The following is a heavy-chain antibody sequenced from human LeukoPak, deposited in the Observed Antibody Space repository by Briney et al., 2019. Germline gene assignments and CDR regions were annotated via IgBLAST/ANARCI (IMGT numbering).Heavy chain of an antibody. Sequence: GESLQSSCKASGYNFADYWIAWVRQMPGRGLEWVGIIYPGDSDTAYGPSFRGQVTISVDTPISTVYLQFKSLNTSDTAMYYCARDPSTGWKDFDYFGQGTPVTVSS. D-gene: IGHD2-8*02. CDR1: GYNFADYW. V-gene: IGHV5-51*04. CDR3: ARDPSTGWKDFDY. CDR2: IYPGDSDT. J-gene: IGHJ4*02.